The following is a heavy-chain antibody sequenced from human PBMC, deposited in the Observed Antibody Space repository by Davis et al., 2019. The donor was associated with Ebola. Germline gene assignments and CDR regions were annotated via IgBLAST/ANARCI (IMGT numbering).Heavy chain of an antibody. V-gene: IGHV3-33*01. J-gene: IGHJ6*04. CDR2: IWHDGSNK. Sequence: SLKISCAASGFTFSSYGMHWVRQAPGKGLEWVAVIWHDGSNKYYADSVKGRFTISRDNSKNTLYLQMSSLRVEDTAVYYCARYPVMAPVYYFYPMDVWGKGTTVTVSS. D-gene: IGHD3-22*01. CDR3: ARYPVMAPVYYFYPMDV. CDR1: GFTFSSYG.